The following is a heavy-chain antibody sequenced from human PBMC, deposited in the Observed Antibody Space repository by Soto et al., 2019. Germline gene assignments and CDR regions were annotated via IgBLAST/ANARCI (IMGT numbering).Heavy chain of an antibody. J-gene: IGHJ6*02. CDR2: IFSDNER. V-gene: IGHV2-26*01. CDR3: VRVNADSYQFYYGMDV. Sequence: QVTLKESGPVLVKPTETLTLTCTVSGFSLTTGRMGVSWIRQSPGKALEWLAHIFSDNERSYSTSMQGRLTISKDSSCSQVVLSMTNMDPVDSGTDYCVRVNADSYQFYYGMDVWGQVTTVTVSS. CDR1: GFSLTTGRMG. D-gene: IGHD4-17*01.